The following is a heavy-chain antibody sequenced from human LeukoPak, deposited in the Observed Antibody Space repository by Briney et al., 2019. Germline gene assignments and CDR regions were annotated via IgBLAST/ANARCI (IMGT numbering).Heavy chain of an antibody. J-gene: IGHJ4*02. D-gene: IGHD1-26*01. CDR3: AGGRLGSGSYWFDY. CDR1: GGSISSHY. V-gene: IGHV4-59*11. Sequence: SETLSLTCTVSGGSISSHYWSWIRQPPGKGLEWIGYIYYSGSTNYNPSLKSRVTISVDTSKNQFSLKLSSVTAADTAVYYCAGGRLGSGSYWFDYWGQGTLVTVSS. CDR2: IYYSGST.